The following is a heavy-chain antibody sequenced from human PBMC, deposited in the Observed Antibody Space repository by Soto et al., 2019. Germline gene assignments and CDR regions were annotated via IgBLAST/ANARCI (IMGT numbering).Heavy chain of an antibody. V-gene: IGHV4-59*02. Sequence: SETLSLTCTVSGDSVGGYDWTWIRQPPGKGLEWLGYVYYSGTTNYNPSLKSRVTISVDTSKNHFSLKLASVTAADTAVYYCARGYEFFDLWGQGTLVTVSS. CDR3: ARGYEFFDL. CDR1: GDSVGGYD. D-gene: IGHD5-12*01. CDR2: VYYSGTT. J-gene: IGHJ4*02.